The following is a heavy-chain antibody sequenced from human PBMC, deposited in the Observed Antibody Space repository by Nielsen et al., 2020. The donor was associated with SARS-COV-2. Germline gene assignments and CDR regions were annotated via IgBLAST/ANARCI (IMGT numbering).Heavy chain of an antibody. CDR2: ISWNSGSI. CDR3: ARDSSGWYALTTYYYYGMDV. Sequence: WIRQPPGKGLEWVSGISWNSGSIGYADSVKGRFTISRDNAKNSLYLQMNSLRAEDTAVYYCARDSSGWYALTTYYYYGMDVWGQGTTVTVSS. V-gene: IGHV3-9*01. J-gene: IGHJ6*02. D-gene: IGHD6-19*01.